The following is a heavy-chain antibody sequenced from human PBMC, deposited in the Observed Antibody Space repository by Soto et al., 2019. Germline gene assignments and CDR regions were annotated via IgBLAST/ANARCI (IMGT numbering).Heavy chain of an antibody. CDR2: IWYDGSNK. D-gene: IGHD6-13*01. Sequence: QAQLVESGGGGVQPGRSLRLSCAASGFTFSSYGMHWVRQAPGKGLEWVAIIWYDGSNKYYADSVKGRFTISRDSSKNTLYLPLNSLRAEDTAVYYCSRVGSSWSFDYWGQGTLVTVSS. CDR1: GFTFSSYG. CDR3: SRVGSSWSFDY. V-gene: IGHV3-33*01. J-gene: IGHJ4*02.